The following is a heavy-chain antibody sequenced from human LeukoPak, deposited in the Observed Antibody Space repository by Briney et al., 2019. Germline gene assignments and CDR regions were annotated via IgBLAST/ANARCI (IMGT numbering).Heavy chain of an antibody. D-gene: IGHD3-3*01. V-gene: IGHV4-34*01. J-gene: IGHJ4*02. Sequence: SETLSVTCAVYGGSFSGYYWSWIRQPPGNGLEWIGEINHSGSTNYNPSLKSRVTISVDTSKNQFSLKLSSVTAADTAVYYCARSGAGYDFWSGYFDYWGQGTLVTVSS. CDR2: INHSGST. CDR3: ARSGAGYDFWSGYFDY. CDR1: GGSFSGYY.